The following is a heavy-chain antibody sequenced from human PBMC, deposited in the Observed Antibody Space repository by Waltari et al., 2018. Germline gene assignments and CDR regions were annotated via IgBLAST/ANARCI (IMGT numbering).Heavy chain of an antibody. CDR3: ARGTGHFDSNGRTAEYLQD. Sequence: QVQLQQWGAGLLKPSETLSLTCAVYGGSFSGYYWSWIRQPPGKGLEWIGEINHSGSTKYNPSLRSRVTISVDTSKSQFSLKLTSVTAADTAVYYCARGTGHFDSNGRTAEYLQDWGQGTPVTVSS. D-gene: IGHD5-18*01. CDR1: GGSFSGYY. CDR2: INHSGST. V-gene: IGHV4-34*01. J-gene: IGHJ1*01.